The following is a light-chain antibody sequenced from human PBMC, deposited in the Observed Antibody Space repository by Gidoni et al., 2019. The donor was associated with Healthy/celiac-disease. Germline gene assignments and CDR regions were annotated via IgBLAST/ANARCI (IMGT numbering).Light chain of an antibody. V-gene: IGKV1-39*01. Sequence: DIQMTQSPSSLSASVGDRVTITCRASQSISSYLNWYQQKPGKAPKLLIYAASSLQSGVPSRFSGSGSGTDFTPTISSLQPEDFATYYCQQSYSTVYTFGQXTKLEIK. CDR3: QQSYSTVYT. CDR2: AAS. J-gene: IGKJ2*01. CDR1: QSISSY.